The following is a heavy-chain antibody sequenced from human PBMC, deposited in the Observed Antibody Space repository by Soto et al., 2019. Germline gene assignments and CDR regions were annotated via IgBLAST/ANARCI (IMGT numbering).Heavy chain of an antibody. CDR2: ISYDSSNK. Sequence: VQLLESGGGLIQPGGSLRLSCAASGFTFSYGIHWLRQAPGKGLEWVAYISYDSSNKFYGDSVKGRFTISRDNSKNTQFLQGDSLRAEDTAVYYCAKLVIGYCSGNTCDDYWGQGTLVAVSS. D-gene: IGHD2-15*01. CDR1: GFTFSYG. J-gene: IGHJ4*02. CDR3: AKLVIGYCSGNTCDDY. V-gene: IGHV3-30*18.